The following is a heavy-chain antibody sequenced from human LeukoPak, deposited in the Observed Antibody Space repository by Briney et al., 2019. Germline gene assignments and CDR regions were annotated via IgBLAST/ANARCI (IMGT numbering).Heavy chain of an antibody. J-gene: IGHJ3*02. V-gene: IGHV3-30*04. Sequence: GGSLRLSCAASGFTFSSYAMHWVRQAPGKGLEWVAVISYDGSNKYYADSVKGRFTISRDNSKNTLYLQMNSLRAEDTAVYYCARGGSLRYYSHPESFDIWGQGTMVTVSS. D-gene: IGHD3-10*01. CDR3: ARGGSLRYYSHPESFDI. CDR2: ISYDGSNK. CDR1: GFTFSSYA.